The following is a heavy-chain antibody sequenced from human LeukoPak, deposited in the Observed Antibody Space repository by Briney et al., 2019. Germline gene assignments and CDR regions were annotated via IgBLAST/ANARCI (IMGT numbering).Heavy chain of an antibody. J-gene: IGHJ3*02. Sequence: GASVKVSCKASGGTFSSYAISWVRQAPGQGLGWMGGIIPIFGTAKYAQKFQGRVTITADESTSTAYMELSSLRSEDTAVYYCARDHLLGGAFDIWGQGTMVTVSS. CDR2: IIPIFGTA. CDR1: GGTFSSYA. V-gene: IGHV1-69*13. CDR3: ARDHLLGGAFDI. D-gene: IGHD1-26*01.